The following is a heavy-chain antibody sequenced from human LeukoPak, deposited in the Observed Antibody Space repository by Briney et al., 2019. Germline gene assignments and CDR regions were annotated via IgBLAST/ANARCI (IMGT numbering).Heavy chain of an antibody. Sequence: GGSLRLSCAASGFTFSSYAMHWVRQAPGKGLEWVAVISYDGSNKYYADSVKGRFTISRDNSKNTLYLQLNSLGAEDTAVYFCAKIDSPRVGWRAPFDYWGQGTLVTVSS. CDR3: AKIDSPRVGWRAPFDY. CDR2: ISYDGSNK. J-gene: IGHJ4*02. V-gene: IGHV3-30*07. D-gene: IGHD6-19*01. CDR1: GFTFSSYA.